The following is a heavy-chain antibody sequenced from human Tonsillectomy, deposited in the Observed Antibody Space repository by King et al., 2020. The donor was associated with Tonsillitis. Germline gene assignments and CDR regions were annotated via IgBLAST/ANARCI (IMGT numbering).Heavy chain of an antibody. CDR2: IYYSGST. V-gene: IGHV4-59*01. D-gene: IGHD6-19*01. J-gene: IGHJ3*02. CDR1: GGSINSYY. Sequence: VQLQESGPGLVKPSETLYLTCTVSGGSINSYYWSWIRQPPGKGLEWIGYIYYSGSTNYNPSLKSRVTISVDTSKNQFSLKLSSVTAADTAVYYCARWGSGWPQVAFDIWGQGTMFTVSS. CDR3: ARWGSGWPQVAFDI.